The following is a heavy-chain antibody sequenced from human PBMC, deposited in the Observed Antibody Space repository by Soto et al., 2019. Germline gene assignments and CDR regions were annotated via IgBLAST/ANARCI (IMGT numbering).Heavy chain of an antibody. CDR2: IYYSGST. D-gene: IGHD6-19*01. CDR1: GGSISSYY. J-gene: IGHJ4*02. CDR3: ARARRSGYSSGWYVGY. Sequence: SETLSLTCTVSGGSISSYYWSWIRQPPGKGLEWIGYIYYSGSTNYNPSLKSRVTISVDTSKNQFSLKLSSVTAADTAVYYCARARRSGYSSGWYVGYWGQGXLVTVSS. V-gene: IGHV4-59*01.